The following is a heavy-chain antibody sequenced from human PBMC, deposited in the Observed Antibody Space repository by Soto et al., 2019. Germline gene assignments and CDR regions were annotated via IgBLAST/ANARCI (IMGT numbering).Heavy chain of an antibody. Sequence: SETLSLTCTVSGGSISSYYWXWIRQPPGKGLEWIGYIYYSGSTNYNPSLKSRVTISVDTSKNQFSLKLSSVTAADTAVYYCARASRDGYNYGWFDPWGQGTLVTVSS. V-gene: IGHV4-59*01. CDR3: ARASRDGYNYGWFDP. J-gene: IGHJ5*02. CDR2: IYYSGST. CDR1: GGSISSYY. D-gene: IGHD5-12*01.